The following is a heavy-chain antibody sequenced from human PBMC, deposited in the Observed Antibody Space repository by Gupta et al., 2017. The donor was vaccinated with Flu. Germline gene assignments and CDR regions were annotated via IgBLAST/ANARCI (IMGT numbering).Heavy chain of an antibody. CDR1: GFTFSSYE. V-gene: IGHV3-48*03. CDR2: ISSSGSNI. Sequence: EVQLVESGGGLVQPGGSLRLSCAASGFTFSSYEMTWVRQAPGKGLEWVSYISSSGSNIHYADSVKGRFTISRDNAKNSLYLQMNSLRAEDTAVYYCASDKLGYCSGGSCYSWGQGTLVTVSS. D-gene: IGHD2-15*01. J-gene: IGHJ4*02. CDR3: ASDKLGYCSGGSCYS.